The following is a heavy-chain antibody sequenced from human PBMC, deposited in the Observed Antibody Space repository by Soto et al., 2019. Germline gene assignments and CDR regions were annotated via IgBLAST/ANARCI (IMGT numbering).Heavy chain of an antibody. CDR1: GFTSGKYA. V-gene: IGHV3-23*01. CDR3: AKDAVAANGRADAFDI. CDR2: IGGGGEYT. J-gene: IGHJ3*02. Sequence: EVQLLEAGGGLVQPGGSLTLTCIVSGFTSGKYAMSWVRQAPGKGLEWVSEIGGGGEYTNYADSVRGRFTMSRDNSKNTLYLHMSSLKVEDTAVYYCAKDAVAANGRADAFDIWGQGTVVTVSS. D-gene: IGHD6-19*01.